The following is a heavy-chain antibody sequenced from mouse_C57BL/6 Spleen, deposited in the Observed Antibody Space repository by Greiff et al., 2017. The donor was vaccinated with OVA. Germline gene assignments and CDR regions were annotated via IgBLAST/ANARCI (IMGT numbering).Heavy chain of an antibody. CDR3: ARGGLRGYYAMDY. CDR1: GFTFSDYG. V-gene: IGHV5-17*01. D-gene: IGHD2-4*01. CDR2: ISSGSSTI. Sequence: EVQLMESGGGLVKPGGSLKLSCAASGFTFSDYGMHWVRQAPEKGLEWVAYISSGSSTIYYADTVKGRFTISRDNAKNTLFLQMTSLRSEDTAMYYCARGGLRGYYAMDYWGQGTSVTVSS. J-gene: IGHJ4*01.